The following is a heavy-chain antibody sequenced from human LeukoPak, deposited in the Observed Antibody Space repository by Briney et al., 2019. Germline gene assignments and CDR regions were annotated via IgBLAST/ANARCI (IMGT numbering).Heavy chain of an antibody. V-gene: IGHV3-30*04. J-gene: IGHJ3*02. CDR1: GFSFTKYA. CDR3: AGEKFDI. Sequence: GGSLRLSCAASGFSFTKYAMDWVRQAPGKSLEWVAIISKDGSMRYYADSVKGRFTVSRDNSNNAVYLKMDSLQSEDTAVYYCAGEKFDIWGQGTMVTVSA. CDR2: ISKDGSMR.